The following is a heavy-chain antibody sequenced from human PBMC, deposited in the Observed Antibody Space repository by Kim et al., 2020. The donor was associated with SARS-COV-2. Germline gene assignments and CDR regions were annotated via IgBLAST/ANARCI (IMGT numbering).Heavy chain of an antibody. Sequence: GGSLRLSCTVSGFTFGDFAMSWFRQAPGKGLEWVGFIRSEKFGGTAEYAASVKGRFIISRDDSKSIAYVQMNSLKTDDTAVYYCSRHGWYHFDYWGQGALVTVPS. J-gene: IGHJ4*02. CDR3: SRHGWYHFDY. V-gene: IGHV3-49*03. CDR1: GFTFGDFA. CDR2: IRSEKFGGTA. D-gene: IGHD6-19*01.